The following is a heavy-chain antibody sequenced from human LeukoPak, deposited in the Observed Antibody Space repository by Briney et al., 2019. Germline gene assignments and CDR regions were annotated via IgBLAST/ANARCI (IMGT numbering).Heavy chain of an antibody. D-gene: IGHD3-10*02. V-gene: IGHV3-74*01. Sequence: GGSLRLSCAASGFTFNNYWMHWVRQAPGKGLVWVARINTDGRVTTYADSVKGRFTVSRDNAENTLYLQMNNLRLEDTAVYYCIRETHVGLHLEYWGQGTLATVS. CDR3: IRETHVGLHLEY. CDR2: INTDGRVT. J-gene: IGHJ4*02. CDR1: GFTFNNYW.